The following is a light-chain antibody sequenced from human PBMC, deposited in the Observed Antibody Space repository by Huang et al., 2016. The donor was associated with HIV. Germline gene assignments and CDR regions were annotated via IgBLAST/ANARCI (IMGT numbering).Light chain of an antibody. V-gene: IGKV3-15*01. CDR3: QQYNNWPSIT. CDR1: QSVTS. J-gene: IGKJ5*01. Sequence: EIVMTQSPATLSVSPGERATLSCRASQSVTSLVWYQQKPGQTPRLLIYGASTRATGIPARFSGSGSGTDFTLTISSLQSEDFAVYYCQQYNNWPSITFGQGTRLEIK. CDR2: GAS.